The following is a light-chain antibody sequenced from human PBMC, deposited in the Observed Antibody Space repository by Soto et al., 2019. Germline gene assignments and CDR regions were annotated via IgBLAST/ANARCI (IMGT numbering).Light chain of an antibody. CDR2: GAS. J-gene: IGKJ1*01. CDR1: QSVSSN. V-gene: IGKV3-15*01. Sequence: EIVMTQSPATLSVSPGERVTLSCRASQSVSSNFAWYQQKPGQGTRLLIYGASTRATGITARFSGSGSGTEFTLTISSLQSEDFALYYCQQYNIWPQTFGQGTKV. CDR3: QQYNIWPQT.